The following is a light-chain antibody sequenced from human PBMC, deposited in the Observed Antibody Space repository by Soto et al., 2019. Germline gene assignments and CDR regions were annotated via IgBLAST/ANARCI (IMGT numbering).Light chain of an antibody. CDR1: QSVSSW. CDR3: QQYNSYST. Sequence: DIQMTQSPSTQSASVGDRVTITCRASQSVSSWLAWYQQKPGKAPKLLIYEASRLESGVPSRFSGSGSGTGFTLTISSLQPDDVATYYCQQYNSYSTFGQGTKVEIK. CDR2: EAS. V-gene: IGKV1-5*03. J-gene: IGKJ1*01.